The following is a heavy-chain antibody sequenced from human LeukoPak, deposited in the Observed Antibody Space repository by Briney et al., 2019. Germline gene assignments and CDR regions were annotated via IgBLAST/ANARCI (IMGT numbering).Heavy chain of an antibody. Sequence: ASVKVSCKPSGYTFTDHFIHWVRQAPGEGLEWMGRIDPKSGVRNYPQKFRGRVAMTTDTSINTVYMELTSLRSDDTAVYYCARGKYKNAVDYWGQGTRVTVST. CDR2: IDPKSGVR. CDR1: GYTFTDHF. D-gene: IGHD1-1*01. CDR3: ARGKYKNAVDY. V-gene: IGHV1-2*06. J-gene: IGHJ4*02.